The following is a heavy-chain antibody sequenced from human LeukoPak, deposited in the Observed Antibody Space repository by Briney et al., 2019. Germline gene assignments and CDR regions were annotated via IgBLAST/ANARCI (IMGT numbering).Heavy chain of an antibody. V-gene: IGHV4-59*12. CDR1: GGSISSYY. D-gene: IGHD6-6*01. J-gene: IGHJ6*03. Sequence: SETLSLTCTVSGGSISSYYWSWIRQPPGKGLEWIGYIYYSGSTNYNPSLKSRVTISVDTSKNQFSLKLSSVTAADTAVYYCGVSSSGYYYYYYMDVWGKGTTVTVSS. CDR3: GVSSSGYYYYYYMDV. CDR2: IYYSGST.